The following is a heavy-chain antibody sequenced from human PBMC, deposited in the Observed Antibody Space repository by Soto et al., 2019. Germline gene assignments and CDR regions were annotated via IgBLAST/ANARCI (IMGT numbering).Heavy chain of an antibody. CDR1: GFTFTNYA. V-gene: IGHV3-23*01. Sequence: EVQLLESGGGLVQPEGSLRLSCAASGFTFTNYAMGWVRQAPGKGLEWVSVVSSGGSTYYADSVTGRFTVSRDNSKNTLSLQMSSLRAEDTAVYYCAKRRGAGGHFDYWGQGALVTVSS. CDR3: AKRRGAGGHFDY. J-gene: IGHJ4*02. CDR2: VSSGGST. D-gene: IGHD2-15*01.